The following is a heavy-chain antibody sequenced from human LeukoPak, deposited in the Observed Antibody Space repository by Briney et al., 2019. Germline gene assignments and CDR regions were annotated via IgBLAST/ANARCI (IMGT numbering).Heavy chain of an antibody. Sequence: GESLKISCKASGYSFTSYWVAWVRQMPGKGLEWMGIIYPGDSVTRYGLSFQGQVTISADESISTAYLQWSSLAASDTAMYYCARHRRGGNLLDYWCQGTLVTVSS. J-gene: IGHJ4*02. CDR1: GYSFTSYW. V-gene: IGHV5-51*01. D-gene: IGHD4-23*01. CDR2: IYPGDSVT. CDR3: ARHRRGGNLLDY.